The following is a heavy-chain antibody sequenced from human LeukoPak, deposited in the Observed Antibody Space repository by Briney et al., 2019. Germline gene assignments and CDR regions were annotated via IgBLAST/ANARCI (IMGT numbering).Heavy chain of an antibody. CDR1: SASVTSHH. V-gene: IGHV4-4*07. CDR2: VHFSGST. D-gene: IGHD3-22*01. CDR3: ARDDSSRDDSGSYHS. J-gene: IGHJ4*02. Sequence: SETLSLTCAVSSASVTSHHWAWIRQPAGKGLEWVGRVHFSGSTNYNPSLRSRVAISLDKSKNELSLTLKSVSGADTAVYFCARDDSSRDDSGSYHSWGRGILVTVSS.